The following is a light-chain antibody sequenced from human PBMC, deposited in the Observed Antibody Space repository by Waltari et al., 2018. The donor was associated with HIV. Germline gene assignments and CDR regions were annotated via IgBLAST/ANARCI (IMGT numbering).Light chain of an antibody. CDR1: SSDIGGYNF. CDR3: SSYAGSNNWV. CDR2: EVS. J-gene: IGLJ2*01. Sequence: QSALTQPPSASGSPGQSVTISCTGTSSDIGGYNFVSWYQQHPGKAPKLMIFEVSKRPSGVPDRFSGSKSRNTASLTVSGLQAEDEADYYCSSYAGSNNWVFGGGTKVTVL. V-gene: IGLV2-8*01.